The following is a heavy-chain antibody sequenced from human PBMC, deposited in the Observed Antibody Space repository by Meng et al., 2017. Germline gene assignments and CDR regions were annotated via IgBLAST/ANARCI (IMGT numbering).Heavy chain of an antibody. V-gene: IGHV1-2*02. CDR3: ASSGDSSGYFKAFDI. D-gene: IGHD3-22*01. CDR2: INPNSGGT. Sequence: ASVKVSCKASGYTFTGYYMHWVRQAPGQGLEWMGWINPNSGGTNYAQKFQGRVIMTRDTSTSTVYMELRSLRSDDTAVYYCASSGDSSGYFKAFDIWGQGTMVTVSS. J-gene: IGHJ3*02. CDR1: GYTFTGYY.